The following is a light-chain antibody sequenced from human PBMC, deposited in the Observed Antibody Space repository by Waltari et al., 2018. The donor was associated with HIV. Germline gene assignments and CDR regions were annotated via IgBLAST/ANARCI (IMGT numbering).Light chain of an antibody. CDR3: QQYNIRPRGNT. Sequence: DIVMTQSPAILSVSPGERVTLSCRVSQGVGSNLAWYQQKVGQAPRLLIYGAATRAADIPVRFSGSGSGTDFTLTIDSLQSEDFATYYCQQYNIRPRGNTFGQGTKLQIK. CDR2: GAA. J-gene: IGKJ2*01. CDR1: QGVGSN. V-gene: IGKV3D-15*01.